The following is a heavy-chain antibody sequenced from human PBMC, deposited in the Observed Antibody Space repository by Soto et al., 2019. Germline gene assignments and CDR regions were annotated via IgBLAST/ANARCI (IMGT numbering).Heavy chain of an antibody. J-gene: IGHJ6*02. CDR3: ARDRVAATQLPYYYYGMDV. CDR1: GYTFTSYY. V-gene: IGHV1-46*01. D-gene: IGHD2-15*01. CDR2: INPSGGST. Sequence: ASVKGSCKAAGYTFTSYYIHWVRQAPGQGLEWMGIINPSGGSTSYAQKFQGRVTMTRDTSTSTVYMELSSLRSEDTAVYYCARDRVAATQLPYYYYGMDVWGQGTTVTVSS.